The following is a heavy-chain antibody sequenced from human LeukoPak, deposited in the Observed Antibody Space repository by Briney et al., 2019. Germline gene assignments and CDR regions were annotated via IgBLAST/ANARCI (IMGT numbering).Heavy chain of an antibody. CDR1: GGSISSYY. Sequence: SETLSLTCTVSGGSISSYYWSWIRQPPGKGLEWIGYMYYSGSTNYNPSLKSRVTISVDTSKNQFSLKLSSVTAADTAVYYCARGAGNYYFYGMDVWGQGTTVTVSS. J-gene: IGHJ6*02. CDR3: ARGAGNYYFYGMDV. CDR2: MYYSGST. V-gene: IGHV4-59*01.